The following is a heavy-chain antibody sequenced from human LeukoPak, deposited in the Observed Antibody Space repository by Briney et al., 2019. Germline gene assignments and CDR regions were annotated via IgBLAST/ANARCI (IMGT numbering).Heavy chain of an antibody. J-gene: IGHJ4*02. Sequence: PGGSLRLSCAASGFTFDDYAMHWVRQAPGKGLEWVSGISWNSGSIGYADSVKGRFTISRDNAKNSLYLQMNSLRAEDTALYYCAKDRNYDILTGTKPDYWGQGTLVTASS. CDR2: ISWNSGSI. V-gene: IGHV3-9*01. CDR1: GFTFDDYA. D-gene: IGHD3-9*01. CDR3: AKDRNYDILTGTKPDY.